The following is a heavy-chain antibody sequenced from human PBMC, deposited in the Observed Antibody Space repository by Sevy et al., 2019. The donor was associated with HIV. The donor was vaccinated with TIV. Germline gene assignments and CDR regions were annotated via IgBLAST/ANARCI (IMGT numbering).Heavy chain of an antibody. Sequence: GGSLRLSCAASGLTFSYAWMSWVRQAPGKGLEWIGRIKAKADGGTVEYAAPVKGGFTISRDDSKNTLYLQMNSLKTEDTVVYYCNTDPIILLLVTNGMAVWGQGTTVTVSS. CDR3: NTDPIILLLVTNGMAV. V-gene: IGHV3-15*01. J-gene: IGHJ6*02. D-gene: IGHD2-8*02. CDR1: GLTFSYAW. CDR2: IKAKADGGTV.